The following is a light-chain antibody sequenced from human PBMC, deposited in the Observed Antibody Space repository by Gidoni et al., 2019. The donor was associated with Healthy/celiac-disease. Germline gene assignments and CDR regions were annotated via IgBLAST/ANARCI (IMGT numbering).Light chain of an antibody. CDR1: QSVCSN. CDR3: QQYNNWPRT. Sequence: EIVMTQSPATLSVSPGERATLSCRASQSVCSNLAWYQQKPGQAPRLLIYGASTRATGIPARFSGGGSGTEFTLTISSLQSEDFAVYYCQQYNNWPRTFGQGTKVEIK. CDR2: GAS. V-gene: IGKV3-15*01. J-gene: IGKJ1*01.